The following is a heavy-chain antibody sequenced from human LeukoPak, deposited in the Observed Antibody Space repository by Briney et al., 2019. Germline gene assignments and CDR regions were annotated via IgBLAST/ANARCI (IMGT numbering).Heavy chain of an antibody. CDR3: AMHLNSGYDPSYFDY. CDR2: IYHSGST. CDR1: GGSISSSNW. Sequence: SETLSLTCAVSGGSISSSNWWSWVRQPPGKGLEWIGEIYHSGSTNYNPSLKSRVTISVDKSKNQFSLKLSSVTAADTAVYYCAMHLNSGYDPSYFDYWGQGTLVTVSS. D-gene: IGHD5-12*01. V-gene: IGHV4-4*02. J-gene: IGHJ4*02.